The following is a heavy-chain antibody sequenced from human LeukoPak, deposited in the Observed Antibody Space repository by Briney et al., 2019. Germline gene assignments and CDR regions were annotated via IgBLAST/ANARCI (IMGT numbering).Heavy chain of an antibody. V-gene: IGHV1-69*05. CDR1: RGTFNSHA. Sequence: GASVKVSCKASRGTFNSHAISWVRQAPGQGLEWMGGIIPIFGTANYAQKFQGRVTITTDESTSTAHMELSSLRPEDTAVYYCARDRLSYDSSGYNPDAFDIWGQGTMVTVSS. D-gene: IGHD3-22*01. J-gene: IGHJ3*02. CDR3: ARDRLSYDSSGYNPDAFDI. CDR2: IIPIFGTA.